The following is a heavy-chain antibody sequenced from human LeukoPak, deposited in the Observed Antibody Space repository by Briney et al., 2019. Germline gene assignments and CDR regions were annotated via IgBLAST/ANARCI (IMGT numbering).Heavy chain of an antibody. V-gene: IGHV3-23*01. D-gene: IGHD3-9*01. CDR1: GFTFTKYG. Sequence: GGSLRLSCAASGFTFTKYGMSWVRQAPGKGLEWVSAISGSGGSTYYADSVKGRFTISRDNSKNTLYLQMNSLRAEDTAVYYCVKAILTGYYRGYFDYWGQGTLVTVSS. J-gene: IGHJ4*02. CDR3: VKAILTGYYRGYFDY. CDR2: ISGSGGST.